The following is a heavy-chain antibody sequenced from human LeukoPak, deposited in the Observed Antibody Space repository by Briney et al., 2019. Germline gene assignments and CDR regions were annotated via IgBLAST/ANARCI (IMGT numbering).Heavy chain of an antibody. D-gene: IGHD7-27*01. CDR2: IYYSGST. Sequence: SETLSLTCAVYGGSFSGYYWSWIRQPPGKGLEWIGYIYYSGSTNYNPSLKSRVTISVDTSKNQFSLKLSSVTAADTAVYYCARVTQPGDQGVDYAFDIWGQGTMVTVSS. J-gene: IGHJ3*02. CDR3: ARVTQPGDQGVDYAFDI. V-gene: IGHV4-59*01. CDR1: GGSFSGYY.